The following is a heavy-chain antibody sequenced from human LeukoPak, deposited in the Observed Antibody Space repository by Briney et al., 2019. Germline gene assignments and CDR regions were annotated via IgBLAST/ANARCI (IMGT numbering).Heavy chain of an antibody. Sequence: SETLSLTCTVSGGSISSYYWSWIRQPAGKGLEWIGRICTSGSTNYNPSLKSRVTMSVDTSKNQFSLKLSSVTAADTAVYYCAKKRLITMVKGVIPPYYYVDVWEKGPPATFPS. CDR1: GGSISSYY. CDR3: AKKRLITMVKGVIPPYYYVDV. CDR2: ICTSGST. V-gene: IGHV4-4*07. J-gene: IGHJ6*03. D-gene: IGHD3-10*01.